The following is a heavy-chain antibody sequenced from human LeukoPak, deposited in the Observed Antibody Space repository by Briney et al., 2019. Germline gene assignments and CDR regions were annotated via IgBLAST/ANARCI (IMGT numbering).Heavy chain of an antibody. CDR2: IYYSGST. Sequence: SETLSLTCAVYGGSFSGYYWSWIRQPPGKGLEWIGYIYYSGSTYYNPSLKSRVTISVDTSKNQFSLKLSSVTAADTAVYYCAREEGGHQGFDYWGQGTLVTVSS. CDR3: AREEGGHQGFDY. J-gene: IGHJ4*02. CDR1: GGSFSGYY. V-gene: IGHV4-30-4*08.